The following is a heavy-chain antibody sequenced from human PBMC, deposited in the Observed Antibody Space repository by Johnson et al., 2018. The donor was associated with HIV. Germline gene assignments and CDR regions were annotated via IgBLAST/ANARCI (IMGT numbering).Heavy chain of an antibody. CDR2: MSHDGSNK. D-gene: IGHD6-19*01. V-gene: IGHV3-30*03. CDR3: AREGIAVAKVLAFDI. J-gene: IGHJ3*02. Sequence: QMLLVESGGGVVQTGTSLRLSCAASGFTFNTYGMHWVRQAPGKGLEWVALMSHDGSNKYYTDPVKGRFTISRDNSKNALYLQMHNLTTEDTAVYYCAREGIAVAKVLAFDIWGQGTMVTVSS. CDR1: GFTFNTYG.